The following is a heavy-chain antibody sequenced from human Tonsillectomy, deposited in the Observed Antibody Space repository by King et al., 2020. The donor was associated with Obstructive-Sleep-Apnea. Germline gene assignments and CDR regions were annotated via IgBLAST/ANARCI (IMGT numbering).Heavy chain of an antibody. Sequence: VQLVESGSELKKPGASVKVSCKASGYTFTNYPINLVRQAPVQGLECMGWINSYTGNPTYAQGFTGRFVFSLDTSFRPAYPQISSLKAEDTAVYYCGREERNWFDPWGQGTLVTVSS. D-gene: IGHD1-1*01. CDR2: INSYTGNP. CDR1: GYTFTNYP. CDR3: GREERNWFDP. V-gene: IGHV7-4-1*02. J-gene: IGHJ5*02.